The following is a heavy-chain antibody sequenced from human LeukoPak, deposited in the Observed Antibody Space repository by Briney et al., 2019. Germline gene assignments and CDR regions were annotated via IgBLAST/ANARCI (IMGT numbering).Heavy chain of an antibody. D-gene: IGHD1-26*01. CDR2: IDHSGST. J-gene: IGHJ4*02. CDR1: GYSISSVYF. Sequence: SESLSLTCDVSGYSISSVYFWGWLRRPPGKGLEWVGTIDHSGSTYYNPYLKSRVTMSVDTSKNQFSLNLSSVTAADTAFYYCARNGGYGKFDYWGQGTLVTVSS. V-gene: IGHV4-38-2*01. CDR3: ARNGGYGKFDY.